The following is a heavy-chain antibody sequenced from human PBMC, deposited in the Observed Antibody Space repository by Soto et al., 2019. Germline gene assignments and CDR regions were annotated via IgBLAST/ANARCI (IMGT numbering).Heavy chain of an antibody. V-gene: IGHV1-8*01. CDR2: MNPNSGNT. CDR1: GYTFTSYD. D-gene: IGHD3-10*01. CDR3: ARGYMVRGVLPDY. J-gene: IGHJ4*02. Sequence: QVQLVLSGAEVKKPGASVKVSCKASGYTFTSYDISWVRQATGQGLEWMGWMNPNSGNTGYAQKFQGRVTITRNTSISTAYMELSSLRSEDTAVYYCARGYMVRGVLPDYWGQGTLVTVSS.